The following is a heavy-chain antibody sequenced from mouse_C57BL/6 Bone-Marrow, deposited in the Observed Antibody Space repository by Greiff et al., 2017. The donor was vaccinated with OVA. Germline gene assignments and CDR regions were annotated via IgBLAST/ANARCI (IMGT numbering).Heavy chain of an antibody. V-gene: IGHV1-26*01. D-gene: IGHD2-3*01. CDR1: GYTFTDYY. CDR3: ARRKGGLMDY. Sequence: VQLQQSGPELVKPGASVKISCKASGYTFTDYYMNWVKQSHGKSLEWIGDINPNNGGTSYNQKFKGKATLTVDKSSSTAYMELRSLTSEDSAVYYCARRKGGLMDYWGQGTTLTVSS. CDR2: INPNNGGT. J-gene: IGHJ2*01.